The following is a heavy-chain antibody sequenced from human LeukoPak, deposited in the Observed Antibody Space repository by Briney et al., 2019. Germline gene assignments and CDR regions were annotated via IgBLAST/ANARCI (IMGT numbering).Heavy chain of an antibody. D-gene: IGHD1-1*01. CDR2: INTDGSST. CDR3: ARGRYNWND. Sequence: AGSLRLSCAASGFTFNNYWMHWVRQAPGKGLVWVSRINTDGSSTTYADSVKGRFTISRDNAKNTLYLQMNSLRAEDTAVYYCARGRYNWNDWGQGTLVTVSS. V-gene: IGHV3-74*01. J-gene: IGHJ4*01. CDR1: GFTFNNYW.